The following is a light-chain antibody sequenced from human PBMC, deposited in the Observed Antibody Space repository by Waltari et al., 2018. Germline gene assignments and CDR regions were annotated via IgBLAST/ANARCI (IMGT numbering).Light chain of an antibody. CDR3: SSYTSIKTPYVV. V-gene: IGLV2-14*03. CDR2: DVT. J-gene: IGLJ2*01. CDR1: TRDVGRYNY. Sequence: QSALTQPASVSGSPGQSITISCTGTTRDVGRYNYVSWYQCHPGKAPELIIYDVTKRPSGVSVRFLGSKSGNTASLSISGLQPEDEADYYCSSYTSIKTPYVVFGGGTKVTVL.